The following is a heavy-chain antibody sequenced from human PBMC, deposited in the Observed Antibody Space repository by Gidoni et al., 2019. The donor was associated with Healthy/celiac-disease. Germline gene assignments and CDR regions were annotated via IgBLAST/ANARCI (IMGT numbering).Heavy chain of an antibody. Sequence: EVQLVESGGGLVQPGRSLRLSCASSGFSFDAYAMHWVRQAPGKGLEWVSGISWNSGSIGYADSVKGRFTISRDNAKNSLYLQMNSLRAEDTALYYCAKDAGSYYEKGSDYWGQGTLVTVSS. CDR3: AKDAGSYYEKGSDY. CDR2: ISWNSGSI. J-gene: IGHJ4*02. D-gene: IGHD1-26*01. CDR1: GFSFDAYA. V-gene: IGHV3-9*01.